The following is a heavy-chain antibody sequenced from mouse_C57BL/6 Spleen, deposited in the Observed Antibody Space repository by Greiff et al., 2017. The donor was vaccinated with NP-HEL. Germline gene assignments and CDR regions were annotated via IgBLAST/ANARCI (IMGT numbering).Heavy chain of an antibody. CDR1: GYTFTSYW. V-gene: IGHV1-61*01. CDR3: ARARAQAKAMDY. Sequence: QVQLQQPGAELVRPGSSVKLSCKASGYTFTSYWMDWVKQRPGQGLEWIGNIYPSDSETHYNQKFKDKATLTVDKSSSTAYMQLSSLTSEDSAVYYCARARAQAKAMDYWGQGTSVTVSS. CDR2: IYPSDSET. J-gene: IGHJ4*01. D-gene: IGHD3-2*02.